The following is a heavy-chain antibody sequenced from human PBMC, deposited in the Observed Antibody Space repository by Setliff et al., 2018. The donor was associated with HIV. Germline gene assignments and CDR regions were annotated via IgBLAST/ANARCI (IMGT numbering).Heavy chain of an antibody. CDR3: ARGHPIVPTGLVSFYFDH. Sequence: SETLSLTCNVSGGSTSGYYWSWIRQSPGKGLEWIGYIYYSGTTYYNPSLRSRVTVSVDTSKNQFSLKLSSVSAADTAVYYCARGHPIVPTGLVSFYFDHWGQGTLVTVSS. V-gene: IGHV4-59*12. J-gene: IGHJ4*02. CDR2: IYYSGTT. CDR1: GGSTSGYY. D-gene: IGHD2-2*01.